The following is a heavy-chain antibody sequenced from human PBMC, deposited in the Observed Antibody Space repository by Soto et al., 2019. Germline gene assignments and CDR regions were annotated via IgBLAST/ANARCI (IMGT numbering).Heavy chain of an antibody. D-gene: IGHD6-13*01. Sequence: GSLRLSCAASGFTFSDYYMSWIRQAPGKGLEWVSYISSSSSYTNYADSVKGRFTISRDNAKNSLYLQMNTLRAEDTAIYYCAKVSSSWYAGFFDLWGQGTLVTVSS. CDR2: ISSSSSYT. V-gene: IGHV3-11*05. CDR3: AKVSSSWYAGFFDL. CDR1: GFTFSDYY. J-gene: IGHJ4*02.